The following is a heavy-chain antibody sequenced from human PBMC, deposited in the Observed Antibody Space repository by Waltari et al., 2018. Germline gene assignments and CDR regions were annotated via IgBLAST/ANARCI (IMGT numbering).Heavy chain of an antibody. Sequence: QVQLVQSGAEVKKHGYSVKVSCKASGVSLTSYAISWLRQAHGQGLEWMGGIIPLFGTANYAQKFQGRVTITTDESTSTAYMELSSLRSEDTAVYYCARGDTAMVWYYFDYWGQGTLVTVSS. D-gene: IGHD5-18*01. J-gene: IGHJ4*02. CDR2: IIPLFGTA. CDR1: GVSLTSYA. CDR3: ARGDTAMVWYYFDY. V-gene: IGHV1-69*05.